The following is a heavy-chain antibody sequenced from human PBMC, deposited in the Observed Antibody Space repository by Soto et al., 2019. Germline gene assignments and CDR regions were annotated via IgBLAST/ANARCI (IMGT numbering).Heavy chain of an antibody. CDR2: IGIGSSTT. D-gene: IGHD3-22*01. J-gene: IGHJ3*01. CDR1: GFTFRNYG. CDR3: ARDQLYYNDISGRPLNAFDV. V-gene: IGHV3-48*01. Sequence: GGSLRLSCAASGFTFRNYGMNWVRQAPGKGLEWVSYIGIGSSTTYYADSVKGRFTISRDNAKNSLYLQMNSLRADDTAVYFFARDQLYYNDISGRPLNAFDVWGQGTMVTVSS.